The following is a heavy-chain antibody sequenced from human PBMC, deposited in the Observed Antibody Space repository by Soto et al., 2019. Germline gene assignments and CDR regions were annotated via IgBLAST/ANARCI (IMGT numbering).Heavy chain of an antibody. CDR3: ARDLRLVVAGSDY. J-gene: IGHJ4*03. CDR2: RKEDGSEK. Sequence: GGSLRLSCAASGFTFSSYWKSWVRQAPGKGLEWVANRKEDGSEKYYVDSVKGRFTISRDNAKNSLYLQMNSLRAEDTAVYYCARDLRLVVAGSDYWGQGTTVTVSS. D-gene: IGHD6-13*01. CDR1: GFTFSSYW. V-gene: IGHV3-7*01.